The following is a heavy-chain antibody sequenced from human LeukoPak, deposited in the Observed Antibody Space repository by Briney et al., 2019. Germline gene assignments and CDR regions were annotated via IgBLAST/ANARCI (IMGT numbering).Heavy chain of an antibody. Sequence: GGSLRLSCAASGFTVSSNYMSWVRQAPGKGLEWVSVIYSGGSTYYADSVKGRFTISRDNSKNTLYLQMNSLRAEDTAVYYCAKICYYGSGICDYWGQGTLVTVSS. V-gene: IGHV3-53*01. J-gene: IGHJ4*02. CDR2: IYSGGST. CDR1: GFTVSSNY. D-gene: IGHD3-10*01. CDR3: AKICYYGSGICDY.